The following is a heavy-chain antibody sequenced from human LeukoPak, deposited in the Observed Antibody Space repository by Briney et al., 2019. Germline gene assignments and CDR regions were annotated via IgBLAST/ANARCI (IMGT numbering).Heavy chain of an antibody. J-gene: IGHJ4*02. Sequence: GGSLRLSGAAPGLPFIRNGRNGSGQPPGKGLGWVSVINGDGSTTSYADSVKGGFTISRDNAKNTLYLQMSSLRAEDTAVYYCATGNYYDSRGYYTFGHWGQGTLVTVSS. CDR2: INGDGSTT. D-gene: IGHD3-22*01. V-gene: IGHV3-74*01. CDR3: ATGNYYDSRGYYTFGH. CDR1: GLPFIRNG.